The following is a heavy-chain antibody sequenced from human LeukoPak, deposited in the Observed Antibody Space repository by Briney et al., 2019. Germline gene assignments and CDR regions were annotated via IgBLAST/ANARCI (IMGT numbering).Heavy chain of an antibody. J-gene: IGHJ4*02. Sequence: GGSLRLSCAASGFTVSSNYMNWVRQAPGKGLEWVSVTYSGGSSYYADSVRGRFTISRDHSKNTLYLQMNSLRAEDTAVYYCARLLLVGASNDYWGQGTLVTVSS. D-gene: IGHD1-26*01. CDR2: TYSGGSS. CDR1: GFTVSSNY. CDR3: ARLLLVGASNDY. V-gene: IGHV3-53*01.